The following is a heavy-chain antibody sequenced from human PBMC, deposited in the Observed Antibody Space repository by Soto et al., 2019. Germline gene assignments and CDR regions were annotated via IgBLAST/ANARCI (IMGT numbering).Heavy chain of an antibody. D-gene: IGHD2-15*01. Sequence: SVKVSCKASGCTFDNYAITCVRQAPGQGLEWMAGIIPMLDSANYAEKFQGRVTITADESTSTAYMELSSLRSEDTAVYYCARAAYCSGGSCYSDFDYWGQGTLVTVSS. CDR2: IIPMLDSA. J-gene: IGHJ4*02. CDR1: GCTFDNYA. V-gene: IGHV1-69*13. CDR3: ARAAYCSGGSCYSDFDY.